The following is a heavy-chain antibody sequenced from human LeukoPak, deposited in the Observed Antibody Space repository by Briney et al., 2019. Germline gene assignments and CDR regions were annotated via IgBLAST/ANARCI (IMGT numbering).Heavy chain of an antibody. CDR3: ARGWDTAMTRTNWFDP. CDR1: GYTFTGYY. CDR2: INPNSGGT. J-gene: IGHJ5*02. V-gene: IGHV1-2*02. D-gene: IGHD5-18*01. Sequence: ASVKVSCKASGYTFTGYYMHWVRQAPGQGLEWMGWINPNSGGTNYAQKFQGRVTMTRDTSISTAYMELSSLRSEDTAVYYCARGWDTAMTRTNWFDPWGQGTLVTVSS.